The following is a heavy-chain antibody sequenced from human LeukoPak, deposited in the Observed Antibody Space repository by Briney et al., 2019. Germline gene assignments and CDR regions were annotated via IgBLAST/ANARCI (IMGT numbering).Heavy chain of an antibody. D-gene: IGHD3-16*02. CDR2: IKHDGSEE. Sequence: GESLRLSCVASGLSISGQWMNWVRQAPGQALEWVANIKHDGSEEYYVDSVKGRFTVSRDDGRNSVSLQMNSVRAEDTAVYYCGYTNNFYHWGQGTLVVVSS. CDR3: GYTNNFYH. CDR1: GLSISGQW. J-gene: IGHJ4*02. V-gene: IGHV3-7*01.